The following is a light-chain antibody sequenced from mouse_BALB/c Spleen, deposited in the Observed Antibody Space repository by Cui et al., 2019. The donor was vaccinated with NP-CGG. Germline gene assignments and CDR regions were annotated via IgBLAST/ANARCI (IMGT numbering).Light chain of an antibody. CDR3: ALWYSNHWV. J-gene: IGLJ1*01. CDR2: VTN. V-gene: IGLV1*01. Sequence: QAVVTQESALTTSPGETVTLTCRSSTGAVTTSNYANLVQEKPYHLFTGLIGVTNNRSPGVPARFSGSLIGDKAALTITGAQTEDEAIYFCALWYSNHWVFGGGTKLTVL. CDR1: TGAVTTSNY.